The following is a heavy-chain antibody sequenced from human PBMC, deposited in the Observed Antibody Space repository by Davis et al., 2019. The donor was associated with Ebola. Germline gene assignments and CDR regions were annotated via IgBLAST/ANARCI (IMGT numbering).Heavy chain of an antibody. CDR1: GFIVNDYY. V-gene: IGHV3-11*06. CDR3: ARVGGDQGFDY. J-gene: IGHJ4*02. D-gene: IGHD2-21*02. Sequence: GESLKISCAASGFIVNDYYMSWIRQAPGKGLEWVSHISSRGSHTNYADSVKGRFTISRDNSKDTLFLQMNSLRAEDTAVYYCARVGGDQGFDYWGQGTLVTVSS. CDR2: ISSRGSHT.